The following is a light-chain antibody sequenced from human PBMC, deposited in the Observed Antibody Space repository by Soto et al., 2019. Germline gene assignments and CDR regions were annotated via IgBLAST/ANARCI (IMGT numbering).Light chain of an antibody. CDR2: DAS. J-gene: IGKJ1*01. CDR1: QNIRGW. CDR3: QQYNSYSWT. V-gene: IGKV1-5*01. Sequence: DIRMTQSPSTLSTSVGDRVTITCRASQNIRGWLAWYQQKPGKAPKLLFYDASTLESGVPSRVSGSGSGTEFTLTISSLQPDDFATYYCQQYNSYSWTFGQGTTVAIK.